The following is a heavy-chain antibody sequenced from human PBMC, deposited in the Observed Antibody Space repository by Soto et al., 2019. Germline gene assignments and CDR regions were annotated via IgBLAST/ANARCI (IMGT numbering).Heavy chain of an antibody. CDR2: IVNDGSSR. Sequence: QVHLVESGGGVVQHGKSLRLSCVASGFTFSRYGMHWVRQAPGEGLEWMAVIVNDGSSRYYADSVKGRFTISRDNSKNTLYLEMNSLGVEDTAMYYCARDDDYEANGLDYWGQGTLVTVSS. V-gene: IGHV3-33*01. CDR1: GFTFSRYG. CDR3: ARDDDYEANGLDY. D-gene: IGHD4-17*01. J-gene: IGHJ4*02.